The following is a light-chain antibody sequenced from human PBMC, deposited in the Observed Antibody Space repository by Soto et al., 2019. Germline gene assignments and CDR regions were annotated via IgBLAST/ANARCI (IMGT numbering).Light chain of an antibody. J-gene: IGKJ1*01. Sequence: IVLTQSPDTLSLSPGERATLSCRASQSVSSSQLVWYPQKPGQAPRLLIYAASSRATGIPDRFSGSGSGTDVTLTVSELETEDFAVYYCKHYAISVWTFGQGTKVEIK. CDR2: AAS. CDR3: KHYAISVWT. CDR1: QSVSSSQ. V-gene: IGKV3-20*01.